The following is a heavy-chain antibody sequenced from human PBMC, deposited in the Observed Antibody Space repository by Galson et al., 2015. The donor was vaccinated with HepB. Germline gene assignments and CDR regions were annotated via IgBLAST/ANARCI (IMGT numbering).Heavy chain of an antibody. Sequence: SLRLSCAASGFTFSSYDMHWVRQATGKGLEWVSAIGTAGVTYYPGSVKGRFTISRENAKNSLYLQMNSLRAGDTAVYYCARGLLLWSGESWYFDLWGRGTLVTVSS. J-gene: IGHJ2*01. CDR2: IGTAGVT. CDR1: GFTFSSYD. D-gene: IGHD3-10*01. CDR3: ARGLLLWSGESWYFDL. V-gene: IGHV3-13*04.